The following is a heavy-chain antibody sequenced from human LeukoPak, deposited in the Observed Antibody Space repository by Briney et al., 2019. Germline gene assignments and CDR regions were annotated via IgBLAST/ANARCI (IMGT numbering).Heavy chain of an antibody. CDR1: GGISSNFA. D-gene: IGHD3/OR15-3a*01. CDR2: ITGLFATA. CDR3: AGVGLIISHNWFDP. J-gene: IGHJ5*02. V-gene: IGHV1-69*05. Sequence: WVKVSCKASGGISSNFAIHWVRQAPGQGLEWMGQITGLFATAHYAQKFQGRVTITTDESTGAVYMELSSLRSEDTAVYYCAGVGLIISHNWFDPWGQGTLVTVSS.